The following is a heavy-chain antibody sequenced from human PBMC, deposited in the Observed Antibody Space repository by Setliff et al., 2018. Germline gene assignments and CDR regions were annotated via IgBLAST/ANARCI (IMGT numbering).Heavy chain of an antibody. D-gene: IGHD1-26*01. J-gene: IGHJ4*02. CDR2: LHTSGST. CDR3: ARDNTIVGATDY. V-gene: IGHV4-61*02. Sequence: PSETLSLTCAVSGGSISSGSYYWSWIRQPAGKGLEWVGRLHTSGSTNYNPPLGGRVTISVDTSKNQFSLRLSSVTAADMALYFCARDNTIVGATDYWGQGTLVTVSS. CDR1: GGSISSGSYY.